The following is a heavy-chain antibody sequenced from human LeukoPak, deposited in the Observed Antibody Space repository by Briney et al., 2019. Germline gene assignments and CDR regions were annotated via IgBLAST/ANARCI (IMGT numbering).Heavy chain of an antibody. D-gene: IGHD3-10*01. CDR1: GETFSDFR. CDR3: ARVRVDVVRGARYGMDV. J-gene: IGHJ6*04. CDR2: INHGGST. V-gene: IGHV4-34*01. Sequence: PSETLSLTCAVYGETFSDFRWSWIRQSPRKGLEWIGEINHGGSTNYNPSLKSRVTISVDTSKNQFSLRLSSVTAADTAVYYCARVRVDVVRGARYGMDVWGKGTTVTVSS.